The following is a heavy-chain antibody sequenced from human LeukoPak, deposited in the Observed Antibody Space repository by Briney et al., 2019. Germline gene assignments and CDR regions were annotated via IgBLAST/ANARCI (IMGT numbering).Heavy chain of an antibody. CDR1: GFTVSNYW. Sequence: GGSLRLSCAASGFTVSNYWMHWVRQAPGKGLVWVSRLNGDGGTTRYADSVKGRFTISRDNAKNTVYLQMNSLRAEDTAVYYCARDRGALDYWGQGTLVTVSS. CDR2: LNGDGGTT. J-gene: IGHJ4*02. CDR3: ARDRGALDY. V-gene: IGHV3-74*01.